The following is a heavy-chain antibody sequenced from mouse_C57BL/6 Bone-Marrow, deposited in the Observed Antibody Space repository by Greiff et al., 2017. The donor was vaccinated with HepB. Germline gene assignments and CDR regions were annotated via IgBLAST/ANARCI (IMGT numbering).Heavy chain of an antibody. Sequence: VQLVESGPGLVAPSQSLSITCTVSGFSLTSYAISWVRQPPGKGLEWLGVIWTGGGTNYNSALKSRLSISKDNSKSQVFLKMNSLQTDDTARYYCARNLIYYGSSLYWYFDVGGTGTTVTVSS. J-gene: IGHJ1*03. CDR1: GFSLTSYA. CDR2: IWTGGGT. V-gene: IGHV2-9-1*01. CDR3: ARNLIYYGSSLYWYFDV. D-gene: IGHD1-1*01.